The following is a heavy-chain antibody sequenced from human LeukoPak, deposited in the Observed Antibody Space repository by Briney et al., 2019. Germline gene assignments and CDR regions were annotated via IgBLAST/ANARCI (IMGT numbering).Heavy chain of an antibody. J-gene: IGHJ3*02. V-gene: IGHV1-69*05. Sequence: ASVKVSCKASGGTFSSYAISWVRQAPGQGLEWMGGIIPIFGTANYAQKFQGRVTITTDESTSTAYMELSSLRSEDTAVYYCARDRTADDAFDIWGQGTMVTVSS. CDR2: IIPIFGTA. CDR3: ARDRTADDAFDI. CDR1: GGTFSSYA.